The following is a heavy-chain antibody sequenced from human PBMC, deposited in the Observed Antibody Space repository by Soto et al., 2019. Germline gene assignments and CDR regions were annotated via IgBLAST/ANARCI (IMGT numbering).Heavy chain of an antibody. CDR1: GYSLTSYW. CDR2: IYPGDSDT. D-gene: IGHD5-12*01. Sequence: PGESLKISCKGSGYSLTSYWIGWVRQMPGKGLEWMGIIYPGDSDTRYSPSFQGQVTISADKSISTAYLQWSSLKASDTAMYYCARGDFGVTTILHHYYYGMGVWGQGTTVTAP. J-gene: IGHJ6*02. V-gene: IGHV5-51*01. CDR3: ARGDFGVTTILHHYYYGMGV.